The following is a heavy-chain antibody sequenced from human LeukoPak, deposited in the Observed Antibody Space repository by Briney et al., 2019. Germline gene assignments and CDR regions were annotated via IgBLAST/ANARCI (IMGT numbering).Heavy chain of an antibody. D-gene: IGHD5-12*01. V-gene: IGHV3-7*01. CDR2: INQGGSVK. Sequence: TGGSLRLSCAASGFSFRDFWMTWVRQAPGKGLEWVANINQGGSVKYYVDSVKGRFTISRDDAESSLYVQMNSLRDEDTAVYYCARFGYSGRNLEYWGQGTLVTVSS. CDR3: ARFGYSGRNLEY. J-gene: IGHJ4*02. CDR1: GFSFRDFW.